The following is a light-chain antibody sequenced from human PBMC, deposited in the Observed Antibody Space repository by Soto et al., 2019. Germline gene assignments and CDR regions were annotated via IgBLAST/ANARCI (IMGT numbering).Light chain of an antibody. J-gene: IGLJ2*01. V-gene: IGLV2-14*01. Sequence: QSALTQPASVSGSPGQSITISCTGNSSDVGAYNYVSWYQQHPGKAPKLMIYDDNTRPSGVSNRFAGSNSGNTASLTISGHQAEEEADYYCTSWTTSTTMKFGGGTKVTVL. CDR2: DDN. CDR1: SSDVGAYNY. CDR3: TSWTTSTTMK.